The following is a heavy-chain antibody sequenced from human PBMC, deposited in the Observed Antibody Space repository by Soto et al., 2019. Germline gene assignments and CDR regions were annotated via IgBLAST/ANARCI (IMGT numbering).Heavy chain of an antibody. V-gene: IGHV3-23*01. J-gene: IGHJ6*02. Sequence: GGSLRLSCAASGFTFSSYAMSWVRQAPGKGLEWVSAISGSGGSTYDADSVKGRFTISRANSKNTLYLQMTSLRAEATAVYYCAKDAGAVAGTDYYYYYGMDVWGQGTTGTVSS. CDR1: GFTFSSYA. CDR2: ISGSGGST. CDR3: AKDAGAVAGTDYYYYYGMDV. D-gene: IGHD6-19*01.